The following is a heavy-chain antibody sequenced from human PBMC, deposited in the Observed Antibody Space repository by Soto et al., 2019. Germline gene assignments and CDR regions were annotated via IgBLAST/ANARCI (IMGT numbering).Heavy chain of an antibody. CDR3: ARDWVISTEYSSSSPLYYYYYYGMDV. J-gene: IGHJ6*02. V-gene: IGHV1-3*01. D-gene: IGHD6-6*01. CDR1: GYTFTGYA. CDR2: INAGNGNT. Sequence: ASVKVSCKASGYTFTGYAMHWVRQAPGQRHEWMGWINAGNGNTKYSQKFQGRVTITRDTSTSTVYMELSSLRSEDTAVYYCARDWVISTEYSSSSPLYYYYYYGMDVLGQGTTVTVSS.